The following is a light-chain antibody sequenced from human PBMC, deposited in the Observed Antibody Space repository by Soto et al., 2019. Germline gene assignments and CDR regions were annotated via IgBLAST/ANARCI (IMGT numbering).Light chain of an antibody. CDR2: GAS. V-gene: IGKV3-20*01. CDR1: QSVSSTY. J-gene: IGKJ5*01. CDR3: QQYNNWPRT. Sequence: EIVLTQSTGTLSLSPGERSTLSFMASQSVSSTYLIWYQQKPGQAPRLLIYGASSRATGVPDRFSGGGSGTDFTLTISSLQSEDFAVYYCQQYNNWPRTFGQGTRLEI.